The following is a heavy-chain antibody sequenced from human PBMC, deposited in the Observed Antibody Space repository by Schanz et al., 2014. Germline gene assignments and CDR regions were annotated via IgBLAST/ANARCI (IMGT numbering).Heavy chain of an antibody. D-gene: IGHD3-9*01. J-gene: IGHJ4*02. CDR1: GGTFSSYT. CDR3: ATGKGDILTGRY. Sequence: QVQLVQSEAEVKKPGSSVKVSCKASGGTFSSYTISWVRQAPGQGLEWVGRFIPILGIANYAQKFQGRVTITADRSTSTAYMELSSLRSEDTAVYYCATGKGDILTGRYWGQGTLVTVSS. CDR2: FIPILGIA. V-gene: IGHV1-69*02.